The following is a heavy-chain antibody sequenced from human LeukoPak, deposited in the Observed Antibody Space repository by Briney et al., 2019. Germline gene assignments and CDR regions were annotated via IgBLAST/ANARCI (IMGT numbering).Heavy chain of an antibody. V-gene: IGHV4-59*12. J-gene: IGHJ4*02. CDR2: IYYSGST. D-gene: IGHD3-16*01. CDR1: GGSISSYY. CDR3: ARDSTFFRSLPFDC. Sequence: PSETLSLTCTVSGGSISSYYWSWIRQPPGKGLEWIGYIYYSGSTNYNPSLKSRVTISVDTSKNQFSLKLSSVTAADTAVYYCARDSTFFRSLPFDCWGQRTLVTVSS.